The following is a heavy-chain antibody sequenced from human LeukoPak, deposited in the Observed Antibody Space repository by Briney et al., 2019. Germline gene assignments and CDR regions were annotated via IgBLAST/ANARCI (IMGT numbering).Heavy chain of an antibody. CDR1: GGTFSSYA. D-gene: IGHD6-13*01. Sequence: SVKVSCKASGGTFSSYATSWVRQAPGQGLEWMGRIIPIFGTANYAQKFQGRVTITADESTSTAYMELSSLRSEDTAVYYCARGSAYSSSQDGMDVWGQGTTVTVSS. CDR2: IIPIFGTA. V-gene: IGHV1-69*13. CDR3: ARGSAYSSSQDGMDV. J-gene: IGHJ6*02.